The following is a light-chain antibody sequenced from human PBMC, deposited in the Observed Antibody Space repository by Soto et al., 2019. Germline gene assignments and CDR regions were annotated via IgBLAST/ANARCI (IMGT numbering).Light chain of an antibody. V-gene: IGKV1-39*01. CDR3: QQSYSTPYT. CDR1: QRITTY. Sequence: IHMTQSPSSLSASVGDRVTITCRASQRITTYLNWYHQRPGEAPKLLISPAATLQRGVPSRFSGSGSGTDFTLTITSLRPEDFATYFCQQSYSTPYTFGQGTKLQIK. CDR2: PAA. J-gene: IGKJ2*01.